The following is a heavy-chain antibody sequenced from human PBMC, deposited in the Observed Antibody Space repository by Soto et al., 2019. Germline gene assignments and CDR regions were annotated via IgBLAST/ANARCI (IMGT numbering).Heavy chain of an antibody. D-gene: IGHD6-13*01. CDR2: IYYSGST. Sequence: PSETLSLTCTVSGDSIRSGNHYWSWIRQPPGKGLEWIGYIYYSGSTHYSPSLKSRVTISVDTSKNQFSLKLNSVTAADTAVYYCARGQGYSSSWALLGYYGMDVWGQGTTVTVSS. J-gene: IGHJ6*02. CDR3: ARGQGYSSSWALLGYYGMDV. V-gene: IGHV4-30-4*01. CDR1: GDSIRSGNHY.